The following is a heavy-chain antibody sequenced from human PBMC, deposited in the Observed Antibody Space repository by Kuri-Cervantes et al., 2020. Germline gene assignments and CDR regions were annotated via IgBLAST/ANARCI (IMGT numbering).Heavy chain of an antibody. CDR2: ISWNSGSI. V-gene: IGHV3-9*01. CDR1: GFTFDDYA. Sequence: SCKASGFTFDDYAMHWVRQAPGKGLEWVSGISWNSGSIGYADSVKGRFTISRDNAKNSLYLQMNSLRAEDTALYYCAKGSGGDYLVYFDYWGQGTLVTVSS. J-gene: IGHJ4*02. CDR3: AKGSGGDYLVYFDY. D-gene: IGHD4-17*01.